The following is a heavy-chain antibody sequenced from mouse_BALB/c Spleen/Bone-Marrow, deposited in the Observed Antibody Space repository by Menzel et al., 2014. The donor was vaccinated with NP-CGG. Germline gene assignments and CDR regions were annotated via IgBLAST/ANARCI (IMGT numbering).Heavy chain of an antibody. Sequence: DVQLQESGAEFVKPGASAKLSCTASGFNIKDTYMHWVKRRPEQGLEWIGRIDPANDNTKYDPKFQGKATITADTPSNTAYLQLSSLTSEDTAVYYCARADGYYAWFAYWGQGTLVTVSA. V-gene: IGHV14-3*02. CDR2: IDPANDNT. D-gene: IGHD2-3*01. J-gene: IGHJ3*01. CDR3: ARADGYYAWFAY. CDR1: GFNIKDTY.